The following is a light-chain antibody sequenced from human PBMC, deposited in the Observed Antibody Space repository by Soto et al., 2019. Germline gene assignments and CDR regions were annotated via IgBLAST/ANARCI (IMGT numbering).Light chain of an antibody. Sequence: QSVLTQPASVSGSPGQSITISCTGTSRDVGGYKDVSWHQQHPGKAPKVIITEVSNRPSGVSNRFSGSKSGNTASLTISGLQAEDEADYYCSSYISSSTFVVFGGGTKPTVL. V-gene: IGLV2-14*01. J-gene: IGLJ2*01. CDR3: SSYISSSTFVV. CDR2: EVS. CDR1: SRDVGGYKD.